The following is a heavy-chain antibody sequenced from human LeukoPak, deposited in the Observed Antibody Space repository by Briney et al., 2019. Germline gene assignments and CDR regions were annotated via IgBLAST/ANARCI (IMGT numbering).Heavy chain of an antibody. CDR1: GGTFSSYA. CDR2: IIPIFGTA. Sequence: GASVKVSCKASGGTFSSYAISWVRQAPGQGLEWMGGIIPIFGTANYAQKFQGRVTITADESTSTAYMELSSLRSEDTAVYYCASKGCTGGNCKHYFDYWGQGTLVTVAS. CDR3: ASKGCTGGNCKHYFDY. D-gene: IGHD2-8*02. J-gene: IGHJ4*02. V-gene: IGHV1-69*13.